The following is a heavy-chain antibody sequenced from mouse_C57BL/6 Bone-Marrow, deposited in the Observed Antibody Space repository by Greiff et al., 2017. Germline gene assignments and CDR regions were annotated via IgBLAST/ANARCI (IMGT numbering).Heavy chain of an antibody. CDR1: GYTFTTYW. Sequence: QVQLQQPGAELVKPGASVKLSCKASGYTFTTYWMQWLKQRPGQGLEWIGEIDPSDSYTNYNQKFKGKATLTVDTSSSTAYMQLSSLTSEDSAVYYCTRFEYYGSNYEFAYWGQGTLVTVSA. CDR3: TRFEYYGSNYEFAY. CDR2: IDPSDSYT. J-gene: IGHJ3*01. V-gene: IGHV1-50*01. D-gene: IGHD1-1*01.